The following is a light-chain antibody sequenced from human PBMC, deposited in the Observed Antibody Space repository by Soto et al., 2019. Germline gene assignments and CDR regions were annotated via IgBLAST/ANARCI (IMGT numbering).Light chain of an antibody. CDR1: SGHSNYA. V-gene: IGLV4-69*01. J-gene: IGLJ2*01. Sequence: QLVLTQSPSASASLGASVKVTCTLSSGHSNYAIAWHQQQPEKGPRYLMKLNSDGSHSKGDGIPDRFSGSSSGAERYLTISSLQSEDEAEYYCQTWVGTGNVVFGGGTKVTVL. CDR2: LNSDGSH. CDR3: QTWVGTGNVV.